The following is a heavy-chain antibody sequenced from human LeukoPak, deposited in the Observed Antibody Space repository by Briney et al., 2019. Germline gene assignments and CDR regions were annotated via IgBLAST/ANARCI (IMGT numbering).Heavy chain of an antibody. Sequence: PGGSLRLSCAASGFTFSSYAMSWVRQAPGRGLEWVSGITTTGNTYYADSVKGRFTISRDNSKNTLYLQMNSLRAEDTAVYYCASRRYCTSTTCPYYFDYWGQGTLVIVSS. CDR1: GFTFSSYA. D-gene: IGHD2-2*01. CDR3: ASRRYCTSTTCPYYFDY. CDR2: ITTTGNT. J-gene: IGHJ4*02. V-gene: IGHV3-23*01.